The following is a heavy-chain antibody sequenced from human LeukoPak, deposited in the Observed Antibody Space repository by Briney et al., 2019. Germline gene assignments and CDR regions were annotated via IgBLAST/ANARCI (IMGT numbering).Heavy chain of an antibody. J-gene: IGHJ4*02. CDR3: ATDRGWRTSGYYLYYFEY. CDR2: IKHDGSEK. D-gene: IGHD3-3*01. Sequence: PTGTSLRLSCAASGFTFSIYGMHWVRQAPGKGLEWVASIKHDGSEKYYVDSVRGRFTISRDNTKNSLYLQMSSLRAEDTAVYYCATDRGWRTSGYYLYYFEYWGQGTLVTFSS. V-gene: IGHV3-7*01. CDR1: GFTFSIYG.